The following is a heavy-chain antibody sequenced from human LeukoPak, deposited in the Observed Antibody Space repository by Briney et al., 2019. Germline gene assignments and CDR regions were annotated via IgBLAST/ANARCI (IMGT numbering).Heavy chain of an antibody. CDR1: GYTFTSYG. V-gene: IGHV1-18*01. D-gene: IGHD3-10*01. CDR2: TSGYNGNT. Sequence: GASVKVSCKASGYTFTSYGISWVRQAPGQGLEWMGWTSGYNGNTNYAQKLQDRVTMTTDTSTSTAYMELRSLRSDDTAVYYCARGSSTMVRGVHDYWGQGTLVTVSS. CDR3: ARGSSTMVRGVHDY. J-gene: IGHJ4*02.